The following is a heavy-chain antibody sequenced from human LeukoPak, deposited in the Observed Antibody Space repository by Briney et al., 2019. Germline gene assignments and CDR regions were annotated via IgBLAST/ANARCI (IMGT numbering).Heavy chain of an antibody. Sequence: SETLSLTCTVSGGSISSSSYYWGWIRQPPGKGLEWIGSIYYSGSTYYNPSLKSRVTISVDTSKNQFSLKLSSVTAADTAVYYCARTRIGYCSSTSCSAGNWFDPWGQGTLVTVSS. CDR1: GGSISSSSYY. J-gene: IGHJ5*02. D-gene: IGHD2-2*01. CDR2: IYYSGST. CDR3: ARTRIGYCSSTSCSAGNWFDP. V-gene: IGHV4-39*01.